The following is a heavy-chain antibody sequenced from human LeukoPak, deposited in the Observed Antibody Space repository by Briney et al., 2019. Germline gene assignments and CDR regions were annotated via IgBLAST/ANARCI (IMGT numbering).Heavy chain of an antibody. CDR3: ARGQQWLPHHDAFDI. J-gene: IGHJ3*02. CDR2: INPNSGGA. D-gene: IGHD6-19*01. V-gene: IGHV1-2*02. Sequence: GASVKVSCKASGYTFTGYYMHWVRQAPGQGLEWMGWINPNSGGANYAQKFQGRVTMTRDTSISTAYMELSRLRSDDTAVYYCARGQQWLPHHDAFDIWGQGTMVTVSS. CDR1: GYTFTGYY.